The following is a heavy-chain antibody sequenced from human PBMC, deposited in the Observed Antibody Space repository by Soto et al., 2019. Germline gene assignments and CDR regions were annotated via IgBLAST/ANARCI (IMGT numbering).Heavy chain of an antibody. D-gene: IGHD5-18*01. CDR2: IYYSGST. Sequence: KPSETLSLTCTVSGGSISSGGYYWSWIRQHPGKGLEWIGYIYYSGSTYYNPSLKSRVTISVDTSKNQFSLKLSSVTAADTAVYYCARDRLRDTAMVTRYGMDVWGQGTTVTVSS. CDR1: GGSISSGGYY. CDR3: ARDRLRDTAMVTRYGMDV. J-gene: IGHJ6*02. V-gene: IGHV4-31*03.